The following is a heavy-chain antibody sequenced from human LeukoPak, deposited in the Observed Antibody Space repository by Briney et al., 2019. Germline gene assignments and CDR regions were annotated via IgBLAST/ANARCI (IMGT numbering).Heavy chain of an antibody. Sequence: GGSLRLSCAASGFSFSDFVMHWVRQAPGKGLEWVAFIRYDGSNKYYADSVKGRFTISRDNSKNTLYLQMNSLRAEDTAVYYCARDVGDYVWGSYRPIFDYWGQGTLVTVSS. CDR2: IRYDGSNK. CDR1: GFSFSDFV. V-gene: IGHV3-30*02. CDR3: ARDVGDYVWGSYRPIFDY. J-gene: IGHJ4*02. D-gene: IGHD3-16*02.